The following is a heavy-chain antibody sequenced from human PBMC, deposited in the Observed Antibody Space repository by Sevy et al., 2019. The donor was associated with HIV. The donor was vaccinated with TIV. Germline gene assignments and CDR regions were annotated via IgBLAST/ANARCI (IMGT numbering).Heavy chain of an antibody. V-gene: IGHV3-23*01. CDR3: GKESRLLVVVVDLDY. D-gene: IGHD2-15*01. Sequence: GGSLRLSCAASGFTFSSYAMSWVRQAPGKGLEWVSAISGSGGSTYYADSVKGRFTISRDNSKNMLYLQMISLRAEDTDVFYFGKESRLLVVVVDLDYWGQGPLVTVSS. J-gene: IGHJ4*02. CDR2: ISGSGGST. CDR1: GFTFSSYA.